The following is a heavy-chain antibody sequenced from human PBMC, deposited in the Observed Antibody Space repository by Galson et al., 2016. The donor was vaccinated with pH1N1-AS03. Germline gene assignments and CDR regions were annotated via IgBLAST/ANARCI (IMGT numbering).Heavy chain of an antibody. D-gene: IGHD5-24*01. V-gene: IGHV3-21*01. CDR1: RFTFSRYS. CDR3: ARRATDGYTIDY. J-gene: IGHJ4*02. CDR2: ISIYGSYV. Sequence: SLRLSCAASRFTFSRYSMNRVRQAPGKGLEWVSSISIYGSYVYYADSVKGRFTISRDNAKNSLYLHMNSLSAEDTAVYYCARRATDGYTIDYWGQGTLVTVSS.